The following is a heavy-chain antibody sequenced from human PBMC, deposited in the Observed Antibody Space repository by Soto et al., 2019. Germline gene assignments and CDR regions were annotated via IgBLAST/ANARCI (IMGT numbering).Heavy chain of an antibody. D-gene: IGHD2-15*01. CDR2: IYYSGST. V-gene: IGHV4-59*01. Sequence: SETLSLTCTVSGGSISSYYWSWIRQPPGKGLEWIGYIYYSGSTNYNPSLKSRVTISVDTSKNQFSLKLSSVTAADTAVYYCERGKIGVVGAATEDWYFDLWGRGTLVTVS. CDR3: ERGKIGVVGAATEDWYFDL. J-gene: IGHJ2*01. CDR1: GGSISSYY.